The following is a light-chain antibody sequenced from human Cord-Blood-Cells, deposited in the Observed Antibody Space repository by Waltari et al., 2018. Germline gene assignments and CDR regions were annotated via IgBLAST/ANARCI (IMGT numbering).Light chain of an antibody. Sequence: DIVMTQSPDSLAVSLGERATINCKSSQSVLYSSNNKNYLAWYQQKPGQPPKLLIYWASTRESWVPDRFSGSGSGTDFTLTIISLQAEDVAVYYCQQYYSTPRTFGQGTKVEIK. CDR2: WAS. CDR1: QSVLYSSNNKNY. CDR3: QQYYSTPRT. J-gene: IGKJ1*01. V-gene: IGKV4-1*01.